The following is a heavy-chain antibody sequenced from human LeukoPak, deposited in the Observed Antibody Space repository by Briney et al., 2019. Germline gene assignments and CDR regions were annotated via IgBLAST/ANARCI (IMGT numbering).Heavy chain of an antibody. D-gene: IGHD2-2*01. CDR3: ARAPEGYCSSVRCPPAEYFQH. V-gene: IGHV1-8*01. J-gene: IGHJ1*01. CDR2: LNPKNGNT. CDR1: GYTFTNYD. Sequence: GASVKVSCKASGYTFTNYDINWVRQATGQGLEWLGWLNPKNGNTGYAQKFQGRVTITRDTSINTTYMELSSLISDDTAVYYCARAPEGYCSSVRCPPAEYFQHWGQGTLVTVSS.